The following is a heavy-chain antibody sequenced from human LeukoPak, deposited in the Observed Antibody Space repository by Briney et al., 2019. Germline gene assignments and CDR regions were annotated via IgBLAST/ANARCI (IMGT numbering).Heavy chain of an antibody. CDR3: AKDGVVPAAPFDY. CDR2: ISGSGGST. Sequence: GGSLRLFCAASGFTFSSYAMSGVRQAPGKGLEWVSAISGSGGSTYYADSVKGRFTISRDNSKNTLYLQMNSLRAEDTAVYYCAKDGVVPAAPFDYWGQGTLVTVSS. V-gene: IGHV3-23*01. D-gene: IGHD2-2*01. CDR1: GFTFSSYA. J-gene: IGHJ4*02.